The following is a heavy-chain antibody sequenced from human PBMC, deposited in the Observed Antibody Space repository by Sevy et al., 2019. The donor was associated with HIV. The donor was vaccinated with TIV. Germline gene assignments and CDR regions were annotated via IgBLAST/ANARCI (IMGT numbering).Heavy chain of an antibody. J-gene: IGHJ4*02. CDR3: ARVMTDSFAYYFDY. CDR1: GYTFTSYG. V-gene: IGHV1-18*01. Sequence: ASVKVSCKASGYTFTSYGISWVRQAPGQGLEWMGWISAYNGNTNYAQKLQGRVTMTTDTSTSTAYMELRSLSSDDTAVYYCARVMTDSFAYYFDYWGQGTLVTVSS. D-gene: IGHD2-21*02. CDR2: ISAYNGNT.